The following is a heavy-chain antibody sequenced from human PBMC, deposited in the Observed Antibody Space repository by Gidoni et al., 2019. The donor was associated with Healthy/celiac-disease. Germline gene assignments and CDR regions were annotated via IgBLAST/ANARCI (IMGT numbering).Heavy chain of an antibody. V-gene: IGHV4-38-2*02. J-gene: IGHJ5*02. CDR2: IYHSGST. D-gene: IGHD3-10*01. CDR1: GYSISSGYY. CDR3: ARVVGEQGDWFDP. Sequence: QVQLQESVPGLVKPSETLSLTCTVSGYSISSGYYWGWIRQPPGKGLEWIGSIYHSGSTYYNPSLKSRVTISVDTSKNQFSLKLSSVTAADTAVYYCARVVGEQGDWFDPWGQGTLVTVSS.